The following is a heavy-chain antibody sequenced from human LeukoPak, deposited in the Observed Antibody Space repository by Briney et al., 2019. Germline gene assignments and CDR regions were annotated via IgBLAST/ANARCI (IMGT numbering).Heavy chain of an antibody. V-gene: IGHV1-2*06. CDR3: GRDVYDVLTGYYKLDY. Sequence: ASVKVSCKASGYTFTGNYIHWVRQAPGQGLEWMGRINPNSGGTNYAQKFQGRVTLTRDTSISTAYMDLTRLRSDDTAVYYCGRDVYDVLTGYYKLDYWGQGTLVTVSS. J-gene: IGHJ4*02. CDR2: INPNSGGT. CDR1: GYTFTGNY. D-gene: IGHD3-9*01.